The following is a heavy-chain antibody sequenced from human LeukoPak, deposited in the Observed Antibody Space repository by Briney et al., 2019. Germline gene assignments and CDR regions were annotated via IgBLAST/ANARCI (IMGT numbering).Heavy chain of an antibody. CDR2: INWNGGST. D-gene: IGHD2-15*01. V-gene: IGHV3-20*04. CDR1: GFTFSSYW. Sequence: PGGSLRLSCAASGFTFSSYWMSWVRQAPGKGLEWVSGINWNGGSTGYADSVKGRFTISRDNAKSSLYLQMNSLRAEDTALYYCARDASGGYVYYYYYMDVWGKGTTVTVSS. CDR3: ARDASGGYVYYYYYMDV. J-gene: IGHJ6*03.